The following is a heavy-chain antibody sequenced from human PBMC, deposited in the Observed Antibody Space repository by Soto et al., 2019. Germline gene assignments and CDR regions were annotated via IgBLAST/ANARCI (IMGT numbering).Heavy chain of an antibody. CDR2: ISGSGGST. Sequence: GALRLSCAASGFTFSSYAMSWVRQAPGKGLEWVSAISGSGGSTYYADSVKGRFTISRDNSKNTLYLQMNSLRAEDTAVYYCAKESGSYYYYYYGMAVWGQGTTVTVSS. CDR1: GFTFSSYA. V-gene: IGHV3-23*01. CDR3: AKESGSYYYYYYGMAV. J-gene: IGHJ6*02. D-gene: IGHD3-3*01.